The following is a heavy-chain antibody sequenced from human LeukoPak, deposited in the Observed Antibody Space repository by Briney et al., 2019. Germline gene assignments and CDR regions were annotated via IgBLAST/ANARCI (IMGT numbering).Heavy chain of an antibody. J-gene: IGHJ3*02. CDR3: ARIREAQSSNWEDAFDI. V-gene: IGHV3-21*01. Sequence: GGSLRLSCAASGFTFSSYSMNWVRQAPGKGLEWVSYISSSSSYIYYADSVKGRFTISRDNAKNSLYLQMNSLRAEDTAVYYCARIREAQSSNWEDAFDIWGQGTMVTVSS. CDR1: GFTFSSYS. D-gene: IGHD7-27*01. CDR2: ISSSSSYI.